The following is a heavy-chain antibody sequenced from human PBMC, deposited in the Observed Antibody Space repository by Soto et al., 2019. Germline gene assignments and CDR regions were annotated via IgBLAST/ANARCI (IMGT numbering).Heavy chain of an antibody. J-gene: IGHJ6*02. D-gene: IGHD3-3*01. Sequence: PSETLSLNCAVYCGSCIGYYWTWIRQPPGKVLGWSGEINHSGSTNYKPSLKSRVTMSVDTSKNQFSLILSSVTAADTAVYYCARMKLECLLEAYGMDVWGQGTTVTVSS. CDR3: ARMKLECLLEAYGMDV. CDR1: CGSCIGYY. CDR2: INHSGST. V-gene: IGHV4-34*01.